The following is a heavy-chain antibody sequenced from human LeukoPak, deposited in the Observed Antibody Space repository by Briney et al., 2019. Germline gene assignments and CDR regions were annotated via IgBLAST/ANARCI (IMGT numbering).Heavy chain of an antibody. CDR3: AREYYYDSSGYYYFDY. J-gene: IGHJ4*02. D-gene: IGHD3-22*01. V-gene: IGHV1-18*01. Sequence: ASVKVSCKASGYTFTSYGISWVRQAPGQGLEWMGWISAYNGNTNYAQKLQGRVTMTTDTSTGTAYMELRSLRSDDTAVYYCAREYYYDSSGYYYFDYWGQGTLVTVSS. CDR1: GYTFTSYG. CDR2: ISAYNGNT.